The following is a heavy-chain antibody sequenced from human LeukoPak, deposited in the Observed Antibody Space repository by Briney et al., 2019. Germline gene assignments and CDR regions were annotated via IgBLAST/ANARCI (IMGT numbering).Heavy chain of an antibody. J-gene: IGHJ4*02. D-gene: IGHD3-22*01. CDR1: GFTFSTYD. CDR2: ITYQSTT. V-gene: IGHV3-23*03. CDR3: AKDFRHDSSGFFRG. Sequence: PGGSLRLSCATSGFTFSTYDMSWIRQAPGKGLEWVSLITYQSTTYCADSVKGRFTIARDNSRETLYLQINSLRVEDTAVYYCAKDFRHDSSGFFRGWGQGTLVTVSS.